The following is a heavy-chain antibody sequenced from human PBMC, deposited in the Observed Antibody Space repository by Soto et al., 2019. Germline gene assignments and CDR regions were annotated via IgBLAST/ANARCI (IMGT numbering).Heavy chain of an antibody. CDR1: GFSFRTYG. CDR2: IWYDGTKE. CDR3: ARDASGATEF. J-gene: IGHJ4*02. Sequence: QVQLVESGGGVVHPGRSLRLSCAASGFSFRTYGMHWARQAPGKGLEWVAVIWYDGTKEYYADSVKGRFTISRDNSENTLYLQMNSLSAEDTAVYYCARDASGATEFWGQGTLVTVSS. D-gene: IGHD1-26*01. V-gene: IGHV3-33*01.